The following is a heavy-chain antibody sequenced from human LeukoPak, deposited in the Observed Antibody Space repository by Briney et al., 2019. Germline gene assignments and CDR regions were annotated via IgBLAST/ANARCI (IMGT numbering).Heavy chain of an antibody. Sequence: PGGSLRLSCAASGFTFSSYAMHWVRQAPGKGLEWVAVISYDGSNKYYADSVKGRFTISRDNSKNTLYLQMNSLRAEDTAVYYCARATEHNWFDPWGQGTLVTVSS. CDR3: ARATEHNWFDP. J-gene: IGHJ5*02. V-gene: IGHV3-30*01. CDR1: GFTFSSYA. CDR2: ISYDGSNK. D-gene: IGHD1-26*01.